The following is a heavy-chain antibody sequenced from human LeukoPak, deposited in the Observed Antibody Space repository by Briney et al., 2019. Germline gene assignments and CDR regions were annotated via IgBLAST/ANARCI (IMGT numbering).Heavy chain of an antibody. CDR2: INPDTGAT. CDR3: ARYIYGYLHY. J-gene: IGHJ4*02. CDR1: GYTFTGYY. D-gene: IGHD5-18*01. Sequence: ASVKVSCKASGYTFTGYYMHWVRQAPGQGLEWMGWINPDTGATDIAQKFQGRVTMTRDTSTSTVYMELSSLRSEDTAVYYCARYIYGYLHYWGQGTLVTVSS. V-gene: IGHV1-2*02.